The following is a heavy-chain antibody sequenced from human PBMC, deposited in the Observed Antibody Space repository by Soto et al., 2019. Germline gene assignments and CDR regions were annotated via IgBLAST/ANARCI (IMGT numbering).Heavy chain of an antibody. CDR2: IIPIFGTA. Sequence: AVKVSCKASGGTFSSYAISWVRQAPGQGLEWMGGIIPIFGTANYAQKSQGRVTITADESTSTAYMELSSLRSEDTAVYYCARSSLQYCSGGSCYDYWGQGTLVTVSS. CDR1: GGTFSSYA. J-gene: IGHJ4*02. CDR3: ARSSLQYCSGGSCYDY. V-gene: IGHV1-69*13. D-gene: IGHD2-15*01.